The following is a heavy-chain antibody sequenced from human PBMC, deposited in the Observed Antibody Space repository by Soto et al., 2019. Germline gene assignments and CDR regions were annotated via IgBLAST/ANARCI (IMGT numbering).Heavy chain of an antibody. D-gene: IGHD3-10*01. J-gene: IGHJ4*02. V-gene: IGHV4-30-4*01. CDR2: IYYSGST. CDR3: AREGKTYYYGSGRTYYFDY. Sequence: SETLSLTCTVSGGSISSGDYYWSWIRQPPGKGLEWIGYIYYSGSTYYNPSLKSRVTISVDTSKNQFSLKLSSVTAADTAVYYCAREGKTYYYGSGRTYYFDYWGQGTLVTVSS. CDR1: GGSISSGDYY.